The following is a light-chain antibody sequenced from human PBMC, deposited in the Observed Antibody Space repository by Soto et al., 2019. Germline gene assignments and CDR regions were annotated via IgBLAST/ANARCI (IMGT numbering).Light chain of an antibody. CDR3: CSYVGTPYV. V-gene: IGLV2-11*01. J-gene: IGLJ1*01. CDR2: DVT. CDR1: SSDIGLYNY. Sequence: QSALTQPRSVSGSPGQSVTISCSGTSSDIGLYNYVSWYQQHPGKAPKLMIHDVTQRPSGVPDRFSGSKSGNTASLTISGLQAEDEADYYCCSYVGTPYVFGTGTMLTVL.